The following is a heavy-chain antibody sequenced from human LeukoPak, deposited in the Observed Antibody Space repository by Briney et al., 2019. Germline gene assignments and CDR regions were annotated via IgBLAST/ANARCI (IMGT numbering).Heavy chain of an antibody. V-gene: IGHV4-59*01. CDR2: IYYSGST. CDR1: GGSISSYY. D-gene: IGHD2-21*01. Sequence: SETLSLTCTVSGGSISSYYWSWIRQPPGKGREWIGYIYYSGSTNYNPSLKSRVTISVDTSKNQFSLKLSSVTAADTAVYYCARSSVIPYWYFDLWGRGTLVTVSS. CDR3: ARSSVIPYWYFDL. J-gene: IGHJ2*01.